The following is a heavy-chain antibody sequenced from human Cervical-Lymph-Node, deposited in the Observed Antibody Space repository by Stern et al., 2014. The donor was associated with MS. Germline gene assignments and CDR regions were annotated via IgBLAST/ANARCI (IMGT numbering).Heavy chain of an antibody. V-gene: IGHV3-9*01. Sequence: EVQLLESGGGLVQPGRSLRLSCAASGFTFDDYAMHWVRQAPGKGLEWVSGISWNSGSIGYADSVKGRFTISRDNAKNSLYLQMNSLRAEDTALYYCAKVDSGWGFDYWGQGTLVTVSS. D-gene: IGHD6-19*01. CDR2: ISWNSGSI. CDR1: GFTFDDYA. CDR3: AKVDSGWGFDY. J-gene: IGHJ4*02.